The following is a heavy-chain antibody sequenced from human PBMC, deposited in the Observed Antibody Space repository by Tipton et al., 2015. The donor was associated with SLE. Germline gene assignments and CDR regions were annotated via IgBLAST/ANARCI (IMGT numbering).Heavy chain of an antibody. V-gene: IGHV1-2*06. J-gene: IGHJ4*02. Sequence: QSGAEVKKPGASVKVSCKASGYTFTTYDINWVRQATGQGLEWMGRITPNSGGTNYAQKFQGRVTMTRDTSISTAYMDLTSLSSDDTAVYYCATESGGGYFDYWGQGTLVTVSS. CDR1: GYTFTTYD. CDR3: ATESGGGYFDY. CDR2: ITPNSGGT. D-gene: IGHD3-16*01.